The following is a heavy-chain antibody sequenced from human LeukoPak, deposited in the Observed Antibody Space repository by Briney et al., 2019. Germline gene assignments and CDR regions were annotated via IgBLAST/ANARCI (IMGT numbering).Heavy chain of an antibody. D-gene: IGHD3-16*01. V-gene: IGHV3-30-3*01. CDR2: ISYDGSNK. CDR1: GFTFSSYA. J-gene: IGHJ4*02. Sequence: GGSLRLSCAASGFTFSSYAMHWVRQAPGKGLEWVAVISYDGSNKYYADSGKGRFTISRANSKNTLYLQMNSLRAEDTAVYYCARDLLMITFGGATDYWGQGTLVTVSS. CDR3: ARDLLMITFGGATDY.